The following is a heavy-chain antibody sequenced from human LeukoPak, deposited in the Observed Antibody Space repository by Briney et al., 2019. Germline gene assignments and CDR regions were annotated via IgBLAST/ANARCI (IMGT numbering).Heavy chain of an antibody. CDR2: IYYSGST. CDR3: ARQKRLVIDY. D-gene: IGHD3-9*01. V-gene: IGHV4-59*08. Sequence: SSETLSLTCTVSGGSISSYYWSWIRQPPGKGLEWIGYIYYSGSTNYNPSLKSRVTISVDTSKNQFSLKLSSVTAADTAVYYCARQKRLVIDYWGQGTLVTVSS. CDR1: GGSISSYY. J-gene: IGHJ4*02.